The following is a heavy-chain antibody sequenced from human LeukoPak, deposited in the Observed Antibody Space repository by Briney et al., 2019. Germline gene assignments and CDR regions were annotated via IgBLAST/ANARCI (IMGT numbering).Heavy chain of an antibody. Sequence: PGRSLRLSCAASGFIFSSYAIHWVRQAPGKGLEWVAVMSYDEINKYYADSVKGRFTISRDNPKNTLYLQMNSLRAEDTAIYYCARPVGNSGIDFWGQGTLVTVSS. V-gene: IGHV3-30*04. CDR3: ARPVGNSGIDF. CDR1: GFIFSSYA. D-gene: IGHD1-26*01. CDR2: MSYDEINK. J-gene: IGHJ4*02.